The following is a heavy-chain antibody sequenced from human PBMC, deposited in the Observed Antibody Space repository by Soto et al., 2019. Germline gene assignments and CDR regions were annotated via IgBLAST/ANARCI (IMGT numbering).Heavy chain of an antibody. J-gene: IGHJ2*01. CDR1: GGSISSGDYY. D-gene: IGHD2-2*01. CDR3: ARSPEGYCSSTSCYEFDL. V-gene: IGHV4-30-4*01. CDR2: IYYSGST. Sequence: QVQLQESGPGLVKPSQTLSLTCTVSGGSISSGDYYWSWIRQPPGKGLEWIGYIYYSGSTYYNPSLKSRVTISVDTSKNQCSLKLSSVTAADTAVYYCARSPEGYCSSTSCYEFDLWGRGTLVTVSS.